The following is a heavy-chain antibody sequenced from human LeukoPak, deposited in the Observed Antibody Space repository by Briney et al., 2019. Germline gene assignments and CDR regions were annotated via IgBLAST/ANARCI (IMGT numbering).Heavy chain of an antibody. CDR1: GYGFTSYW. J-gene: IGHJ4*02. CDR3: ASPPTRECSSISCPLSY. Sequence: GESLKISCRGSGYGFTSYWIVWVRQMPGKGLEWMGIIYPGDSDTRYSPSFQGQVTISVDKSVSAAYLQWSSLKASDTAMYYCASPPTRECSSISCPLSYWGQGTLVTVSS. V-gene: IGHV5-51*01. D-gene: IGHD2-2*01. CDR2: IYPGDSDT.